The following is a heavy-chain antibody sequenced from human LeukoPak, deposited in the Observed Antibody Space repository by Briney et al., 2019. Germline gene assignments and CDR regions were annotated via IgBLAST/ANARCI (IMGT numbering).Heavy chain of an antibody. CDR3: ARLRVGPMRYYYYGMDV. D-gene: IGHD2-15*01. CDR2: IYYSGST. V-gene: IGHV4-59*08. J-gene: IGHJ6*02. Sequence: PSETLSLTCTVSGGSISSYYWSWIRQPPGKGLEWIGYIYYSGSTNYNPSLKSRVTISVDTSKNQFSLKLSSVTAADTAVYYCARLRVGPMRYYYYGMDVWGQGTTVTVSS. CDR1: GGSISSYY.